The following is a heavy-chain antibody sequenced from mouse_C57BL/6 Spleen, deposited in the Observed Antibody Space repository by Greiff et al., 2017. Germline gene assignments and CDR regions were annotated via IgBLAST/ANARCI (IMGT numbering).Heavy chain of an antibody. V-gene: IGHV14-1*01. CDR3: TTRRQLRLRYAMDY. Sequence: VQLQQSGAELVRPGASVKLSCTASGFNIKDYYMHWVKQRPEQGLEWIGRIDPEDGDTEYAPKFQGKATMTADTSSNTAYLQLSSLRSEDTAVYYCTTRRQLRLRYAMDYWGQGTSVTVSS. CDR2: IDPEDGDT. J-gene: IGHJ4*01. D-gene: IGHD3-2*02. CDR1: GFNIKDYY.